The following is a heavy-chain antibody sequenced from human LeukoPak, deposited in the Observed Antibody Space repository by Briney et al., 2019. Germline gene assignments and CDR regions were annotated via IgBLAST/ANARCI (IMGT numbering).Heavy chain of an antibody. V-gene: IGHV3-23*01. D-gene: IGHD6-19*01. J-gene: IGHJ4*02. CDR1: GFTFGNSA. Sequence: GGSLRLSCAASGFTFGNSAMTWVRQAPVKGLEYVSSITGSGGGTFYADSVKGRFTISRDNSKNTLSLQMNSLRVDDTAVYYCAKEGAGSGWYCDYWGQGTLVTVSS. CDR2: ITGSGGGT. CDR3: AKEGAGSGWYCDY.